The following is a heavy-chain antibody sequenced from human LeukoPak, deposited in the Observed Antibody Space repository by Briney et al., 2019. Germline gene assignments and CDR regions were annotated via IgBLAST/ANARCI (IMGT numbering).Heavy chain of an antibody. CDR1: GYTFTGYY. Sequence: ASVKVSCKASGYTFTGYYMHWVRQAPGQGLEWMGWINPNSGGTNYAQKFQGRVTMTRDTSISTAYMELSSLRSEDTAVYYCARVGRYYYGSGSSVDYWGQGTLVTVSS. V-gene: IGHV1-2*02. J-gene: IGHJ4*02. CDR2: INPNSGGT. D-gene: IGHD3-10*01. CDR3: ARVGRYYYGSGSSVDY.